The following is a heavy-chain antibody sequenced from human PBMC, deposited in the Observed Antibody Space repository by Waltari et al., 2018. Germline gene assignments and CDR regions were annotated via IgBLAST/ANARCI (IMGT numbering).Heavy chain of an antibody. CDR2: IKQDGSEK. J-gene: IGHJ4*02. CDR1: GFTFSRYW. Sequence: EVQLVESGGGLVQPGGSLRLSCAASGFTFSRYWMSWVRQAPGKGLEWVANIKQDGSEKYYVDSVKGRFTISRDNAKNSLYLQMNSLRAEDTAVYYCARGVVRGVMHYWGQGTLVTVSS. CDR3: ARGVVRGVMHY. D-gene: IGHD3-10*01. V-gene: IGHV3-7*01.